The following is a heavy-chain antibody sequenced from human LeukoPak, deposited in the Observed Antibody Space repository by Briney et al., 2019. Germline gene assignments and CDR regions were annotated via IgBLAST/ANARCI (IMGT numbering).Heavy chain of an antibody. Sequence: SETLSLTCAVSGGSINSGGYSWSWIRQPPGKGLEWIGYIYHSGSTYYSPSLKSRVTISLDRPKNQFSLKLSSVTAADTAVYYCARSDYYPSAEYSQHWGQGTLVTVSS. V-gene: IGHV4-30-2*01. D-gene: IGHD3-10*01. J-gene: IGHJ1*01. CDR2: IYHSGST. CDR3: ARSDYYPSAEYSQH. CDR1: GGSINSGGYS.